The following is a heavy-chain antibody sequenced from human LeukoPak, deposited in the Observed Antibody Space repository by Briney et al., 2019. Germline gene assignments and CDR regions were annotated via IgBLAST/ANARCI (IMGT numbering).Heavy chain of an antibody. Sequence: PGGSLRLSCAASGFTFSSYWMHWVRQAPGKGLVWVSHINSDGSRTNYADPVKGRFTISRDNAKNTLYLQMNTLRAEDTAVYYCAKDLGLDYGGSQWGQGTLVTVSS. D-gene: IGHD4-23*01. CDR1: GFTFSSYW. CDR2: INSDGSRT. V-gene: IGHV3-74*01. J-gene: IGHJ4*02. CDR3: AKDLGLDYGGSQ.